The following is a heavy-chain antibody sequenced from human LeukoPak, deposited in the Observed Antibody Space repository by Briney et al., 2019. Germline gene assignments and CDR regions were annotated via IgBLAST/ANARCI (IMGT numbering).Heavy chain of an antibody. CDR2: ISGSGGST. CDR1: GFTFDDYA. D-gene: IGHD3-22*01. V-gene: IGHV3-23*01. Sequence: GGSLRLSCAASGFTFDDYAMHWVRQAPGKGLEWVSAISGSGGSTYYADSVKGRFTISRDNSKNTLYLQMNSLRAEDTAVYYCAKDGYDGSGYFYWGQGTLVTVSS. J-gene: IGHJ4*02. CDR3: AKDGYDGSGYFY.